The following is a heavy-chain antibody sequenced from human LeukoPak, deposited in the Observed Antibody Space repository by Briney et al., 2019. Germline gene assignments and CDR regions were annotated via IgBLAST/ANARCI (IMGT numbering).Heavy chain of an antibody. D-gene: IGHD4-23*01. CDR1: GGSISSDGYY. CDR3: ARDAGDYGGPPRPNWFDP. Sequence: PSETLSLTCTVSGGSISSDGYYLSWIRQPPGKGLEWIGYIYYSGSTNYNPSLKSRVTISVDTSKNQFSLKLSSVTAADTAVYYCARDAGDYGGPPRPNWFDPWGQGTLVTVSS. CDR2: IYYSGST. J-gene: IGHJ5*02. V-gene: IGHV4-61*08.